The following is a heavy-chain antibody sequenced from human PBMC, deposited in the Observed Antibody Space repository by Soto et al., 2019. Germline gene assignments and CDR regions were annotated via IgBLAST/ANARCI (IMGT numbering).Heavy chain of an antibody. V-gene: IGHV3-74*01. CDR3: ARDRNYGGYAH. Sequence: PGGSLRLSCAASGFTFSSYWMHWVRQAPGKGLVWVSRTNSDGSSTSYADSVKGRFTISRDNAKNTLYLQMNSLRAEDTAVYYCARDRNYGGYAHWGQGTLVTVSS. CDR2: TNSDGSST. CDR1: GFTFSSYW. D-gene: IGHD5-12*01. J-gene: IGHJ4*02.